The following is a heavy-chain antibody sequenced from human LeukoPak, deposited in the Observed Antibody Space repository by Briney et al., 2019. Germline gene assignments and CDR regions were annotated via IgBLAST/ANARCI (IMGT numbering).Heavy chain of an antibody. V-gene: IGHV1-2*02. CDR3: ARADRLHGGPYLIGP. J-gene: IGHJ5*02. D-gene: IGHD2-21*01. CDR1: GYTFTDYY. Sequence: ASVKVSCKTSGYTFTDYYLHWVRQAPGQGLEWMGWINPNSGGTSSAQKFQGRVTMTRDTSITTVCMEVSWLTPDDTAIYYCARADRLHGGPYLIGPWGQGTLVTVSS. CDR2: INPNSGGT.